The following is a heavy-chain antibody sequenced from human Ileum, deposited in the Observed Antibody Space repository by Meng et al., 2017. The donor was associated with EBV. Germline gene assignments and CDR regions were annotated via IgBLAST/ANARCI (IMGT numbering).Heavy chain of an antibody. J-gene: IGHJ4*02. CDR3: ARDPIPVPGRNFDY. Sequence: VQLQVSRPGLVKPSGTLSLTCTVSGDSISSNSWLNWVRQPPGKGLEWIGDIYHSGDSNYNPSLKSRVTISLDNSNNQFSLTLSSVTAADTAVYYCARDPIPVPGRNFDYWGQGTLVTVSS. D-gene: IGHD6-19*01. CDR1: GDSISSNSW. CDR2: IYHSGDS. V-gene: IGHV4-4*02.